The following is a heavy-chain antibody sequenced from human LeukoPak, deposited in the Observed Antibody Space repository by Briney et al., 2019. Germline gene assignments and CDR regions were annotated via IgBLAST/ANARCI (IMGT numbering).Heavy chain of an antibody. D-gene: IGHD3-9*01. CDR1: GFTFSSYS. CDR2: ISSSSSTI. CDR3: ARESDILTGCPDY. J-gene: IGHJ4*02. V-gene: IGHV3-48*01. Sequence: GGSLRLSRAASGFTFSSYSMNWVRQAPGKGLEWVSYISSSSSTIYYADSVKGRFTISRDNAKNSLYLQMNSLRAEDTAVYYCARESDILTGCPDYWGQGTLVTVSS.